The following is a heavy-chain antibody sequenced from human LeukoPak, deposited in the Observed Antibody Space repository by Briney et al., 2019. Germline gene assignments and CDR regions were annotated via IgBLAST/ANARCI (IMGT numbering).Heavy chain of an antibody. D-gene: IGHD2/OR15-2a*01. J-gene: IGHJ4*02. Sequence: GGSLRLSCAASGFTFSSYGMHWVRQAPGKGLEWVALIWYDGSNKYYTDSVKGRLTISRDNSKNTLYLQMNSLRAEDTAMYYCAREGPRGNSQFDYWGQGTLVTVSS. CDR2: IWYDGSNK. V-gene: IGHV3-33*01. CDR1: GFTFSSYG. CDR3: AREGPRGNSQFDY.